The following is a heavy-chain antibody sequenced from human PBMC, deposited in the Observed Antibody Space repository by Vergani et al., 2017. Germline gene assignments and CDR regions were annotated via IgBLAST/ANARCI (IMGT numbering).Heavy chain of an antibody. J-gene: IGHJ4*02. V-gene: IGHV4-59*01. CDR1: GGSISSYY. Sequence: QVQLQESGPGLVKPSETLSLTCTVSGGSISSYYWSWIRQPPGKGLEWIGYIYYSGSTNCNPSLKSRGTISVDTSKNQFSLKLSSVTAADTAVYYCATYDSSGYYGTFDYWGQGTLVTVSS. CDR2: IYYSGST. CDR3: ATYDSSGYYGTFDY. D-gene: IGHD3-22*01.